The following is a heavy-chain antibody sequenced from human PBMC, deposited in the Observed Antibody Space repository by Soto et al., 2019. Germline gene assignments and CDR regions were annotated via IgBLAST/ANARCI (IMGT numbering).Heavy chain of an antibody. CDR2: IYNSGTT. V-gene: IGHV4-31*03. CDR1: GGSITRGGYY. J-gene: IGHJ5*02. CDR3: ARDPAP. Sequence: QVQLQESGPGLVKPSETLSLTCTVSGGSITRGGYYWSWIRQHPGKGLEWIGYIYNSGTTYYNPSLKSRVTISGDTSKNQFSLKLTAVTAADTAVYYCARDPAPWGQGTLVTVSS.